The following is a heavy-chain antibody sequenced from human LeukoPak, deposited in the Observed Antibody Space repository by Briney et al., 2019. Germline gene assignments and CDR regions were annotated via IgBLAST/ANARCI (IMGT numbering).Heavy chain of an antibody. CDR2: ISGSGGST. Sequence: GGSLRLSCAASGFTFSSYAMSWVRQAPGKGLEWASAISGSGGSTYYADSVKGRFTISRDNSRNTLYLQMNSLRAEDTAVYYCAKDWENPNADYWGQGTLVTVSS. CDR1: GFTFSSYA. CDR3: AKDWENPNADY. D-gene: IGHD1-26*01. V-gene: IGHV3-23*01. J-gene: IGHJ4*02.